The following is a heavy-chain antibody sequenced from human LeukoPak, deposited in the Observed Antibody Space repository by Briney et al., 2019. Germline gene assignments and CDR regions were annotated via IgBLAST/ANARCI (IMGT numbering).Heavy chain of an antibody. CDR1: GGSFSGYY. CDR3: ARGLGYYDSSGA. V-gene: IGHV4-34*01. D-gene: IGHD3-22*01. Sequence: PSETLSLTCAVYGGSFSGYYWNWIRQPPGKGLEWMGEINHSGSTNYNPSLKSRVTISVGTSKNQFSLKLSSVTAADTAVYSCARGLGYYDSSGAWGHGTPVT. J-gene: IGHJ5*01. CDR2: INHSGST.